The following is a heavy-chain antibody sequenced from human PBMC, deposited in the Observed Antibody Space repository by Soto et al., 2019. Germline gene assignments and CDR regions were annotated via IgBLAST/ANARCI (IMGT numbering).Heavy chain of an antibody. Sequence: PSETLSLTCTVSGGSISSGGYYWSWIRQHPGKGLEWIGYIYYSGSTYYNPSLKSRVTISVDTSKNQFSLKLSSVTAADTAVYYCARDTDTAMVLGGMDVWGQGTTVTVSS. CDR2: IYYSGST. CDR3: ARDTDTAMVLGGMDV. CDR1: GGSISSGGYY. V-gene: IGHV4-31*03. J-gene: IGHJ6*02. D-gene: IGHD5-18*01.